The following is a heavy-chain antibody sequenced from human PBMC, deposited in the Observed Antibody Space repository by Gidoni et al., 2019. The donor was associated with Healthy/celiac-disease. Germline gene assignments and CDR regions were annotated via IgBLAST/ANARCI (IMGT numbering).Heavy chain of an antibody. V-gene: IGHV7-4-1*02. CDR3: ARDLNTHDR. Sequence: QVQLVQSGSELQKPGAAVKVSCTASGYTLTSYAMNWVRQAPGQRLEWMGWINTNTGNPTYARGFTGRFVFSLDTSVSTAYLEISSLKAEDTAVYYCARDLNTHDRWGQGTLVTVSS. CDR2: INTNTGNP. J-gene: IGHJ4*02. CDR1: GYTLTSYA. D-gene: IGHD2-15*01.